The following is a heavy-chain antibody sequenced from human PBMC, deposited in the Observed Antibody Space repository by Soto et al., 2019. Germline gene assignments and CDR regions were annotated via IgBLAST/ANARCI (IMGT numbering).Heavy chain of an antibody. CDR3: TRWPEY. D-gene: IGHD5-12*01. Sequence: EVQLVESGGGLVQPGGSLRLSCAASGFTFSSYWMSWVRQAPGKGLVWVSRVNSDGSSTSYADSVKGRFTISRDNAKNTLYLHIHSLGADDTAVYYCTRWPEYWGQGTLVTVSS. V-gene: IGHV3-74*01. CDR1: GFTFSSYW. CDR2: VNSDGSST. J-gene: IGHJ4*02.